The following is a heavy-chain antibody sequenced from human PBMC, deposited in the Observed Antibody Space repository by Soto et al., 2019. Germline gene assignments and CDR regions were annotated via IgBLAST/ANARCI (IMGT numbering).Heavy chain of an antibody. Sequence: QVQLVQSGAEVKKPGASVKVSCKASGYTFTNYGISWVRQAPGQGLEWMGWISAYNGNTDYAQKLQGRVTMTTDTSTSTAYMELRSLRSDDTAVYYCARVRAYCVSTSCHVYWGQGTLVTVSS. V-gene: IGHV1-18*01. J-gene: IGHJ4*02. CDR3: ARVRAYCVSTSCHVY. CDR1: GYTFTNYG. CDR2: ISAYNGNT. D-gene: IGHD2-2*01.